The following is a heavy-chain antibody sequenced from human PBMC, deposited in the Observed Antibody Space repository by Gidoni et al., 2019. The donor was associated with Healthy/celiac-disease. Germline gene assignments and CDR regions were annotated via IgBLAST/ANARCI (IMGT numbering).Heavy chain of an antibody. Sequence: EVQLVEYGGGLAQPGGSLRLYCAACALTLRSYWMHWVRQAPGKGLVWVSRINSDGSSTSYADSVKGRFTISGDNAKNTLYLQMNSLRAEDTAVYYCARDRGALVQAVPSVWGQGTTVTVSS. V-gene: IGHV3-74*01. CDR3: ARDRGALVQAVPSV. J-gene: IGHJ6*02. CDR1: ALTLRSYW. D-gene: IGHD2-2*01. CDR2: INSDGSST.